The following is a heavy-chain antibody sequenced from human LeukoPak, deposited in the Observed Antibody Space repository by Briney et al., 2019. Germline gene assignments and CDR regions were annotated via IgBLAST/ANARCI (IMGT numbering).Heavy chain of an antibody. CDR3: AVQGYSYGSYFDY. CDR2: IYYSGST. V-gene: IGHV4-31*03. J-gene: IGHJ4*02. CDR1: GGSISSGGYY. Sequence: SQTLSLTCTVSGGSISSGGYYWSWIRQHPGKGLEWIGYIYYSGSTYYNPPLKSRVTISVDTSKNQFSLKLSSVTAADTAVYYCAVQGYSYGSYFDYWGQGTLVTVSS. D-gene: IGHD5-18*01.